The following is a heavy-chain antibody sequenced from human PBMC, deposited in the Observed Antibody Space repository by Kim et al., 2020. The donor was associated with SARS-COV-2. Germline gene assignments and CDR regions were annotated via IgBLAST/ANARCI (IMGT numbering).Heavy chain of an antibody. J-gene: IGHJ6*02. D-gene: IGHD3-3*01. Sequence: ASVKVSCKASGYTFTSYAMRWVRQAPGQRLEWMGWINAGYGNTKYSQKFQGRVTITRDTSASTAYMELSSLRSEDTAVYYCARDACLTSFGVCPYYYYGRDLWGQEPTVTVS. CDR3: ARDACLTSFGVCPYYYYGRDL. CDR1: GYTFTSYA. V-gene: IGHV1-3*01. CDR2: INAGYGNT.